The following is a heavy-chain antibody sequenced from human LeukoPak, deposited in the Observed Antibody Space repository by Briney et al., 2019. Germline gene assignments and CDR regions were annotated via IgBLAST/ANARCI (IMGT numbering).Heavy chain of an antibody. V-gene: IGHV4-4*07. CDR2: IHTGGST. CDR1: GDTINDYY. D-gene: IGHD4-4*01. CDR3: ARGPLTVTTFIFAFDI. Sequence: SETLSLTCTVSGDTINDYYWSWIRQPAGKGLEWIGLIHTGGSTNYNPSLKSRVTMSIDTSKNQFSLKLSSVTAADTAVYYCARGPLTVTTFIFAFDIWGQGTMVTVSS. J-gene: IGHJ3*02.